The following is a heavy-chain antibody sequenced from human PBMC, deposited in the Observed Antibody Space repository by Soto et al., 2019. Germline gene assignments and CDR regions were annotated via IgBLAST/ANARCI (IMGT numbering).Heavy chain of an antibody. CDR3: KSSDILTGSSDN. CDR2: IYWNDDK. CDR1: GFSLSTGGVR. J-gene: IGHJ4*02. D-gene: IGHD3-9*01. Sequence: SGPTLVNPTQTLTLTCTFSGFSLSTGGVRVGWIRQPPGKALECLSLIYWNDDKYYNPSLRNRLTITKDTSKNQVVLTMTNMDPVATGTYYCKSSDILTGSSDNWGQGTLVTVSS. V-gene: IGHV2-5*04.